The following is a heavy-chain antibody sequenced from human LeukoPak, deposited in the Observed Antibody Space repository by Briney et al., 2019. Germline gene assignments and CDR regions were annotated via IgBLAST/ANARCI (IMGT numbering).Heavy chain of an antibody. V-gene: IGHV4-4*07. CDR1: GGSLRRSY. CDR2: IYTSRST. CDR3: AKDGAKLDY. Sequence: SETLSLTRTVSGGSLRRSYWSWIRQPAGKGLEWIGRIYTSRSTNYNSSLKSRVTMSVDTSKNQFSLKLSSVTAADTAVYYCAKDGAKLDYWGQGTLVTASS. J-gene: IGHJ4*02.